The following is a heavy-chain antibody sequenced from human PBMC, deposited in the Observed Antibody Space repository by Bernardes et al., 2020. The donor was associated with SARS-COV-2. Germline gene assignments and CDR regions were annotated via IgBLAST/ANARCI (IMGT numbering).Heavy chain of an antibody. Sequence: SETLSRTCTVSGASLNSGRYYWSWIRQPAGEGLEYIGRFHSGEGTRYNPSLKRRVTISIDTSKSQFSLELNSVTAADTAVYYCALTSVVPWAFDVWGPGTMVVVSS. J-gene: IGHJ3*01. CDR2: FHSGEGT. CDR3: ALTSVVPWAFDV. V-gene: IGHV4-61*02. CDR1: GASLNSGRYY. D-gene: IGHD4-17*01.